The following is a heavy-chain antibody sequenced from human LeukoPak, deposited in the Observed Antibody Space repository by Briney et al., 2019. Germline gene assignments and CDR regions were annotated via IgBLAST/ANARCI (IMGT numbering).Heavy chain of an antibody. D-gene: IGHD3-10*01. V-gene: IGHV1-69*04. CDR3: ARDPSGHNAFDI. CDR1: GGTFSSYA. CDR2: IIPILGIA. J-gene: IGHJ3*02. Sequence: ASVKVSCKASGGTFSSYAISWVRQAPGQGLEWMGRIIPILGIANYAQKFQGRVTITADKSTSTAYMELSSLRSEDTAVYYCARDPSGHNAFDIWGKGTMVTVSS.